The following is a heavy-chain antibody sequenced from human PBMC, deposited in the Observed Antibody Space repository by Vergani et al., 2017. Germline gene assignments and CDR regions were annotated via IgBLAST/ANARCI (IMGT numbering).Heavy chain of an antibody. CDR3: ARDGAHARGWYSSSYYYYYMDV. CDR2: IWYDGSNK. V-gene: IGHV3-33*01. Sequence: QVQLVESGGGVVQPGRSVRLSCAASGFTFSSYGMHWVRQAPGKGLEWVAVIWYDGSNKYYADSVKGRFTISRDNSKNTLYLQMNSLRAEDTAVYYCARDGAHARGWYSSSYYYYYMDVWGKGTTVTVSS. CDR1: GFTFSSYG. J-gene: IGHJ6*03. D-gene: IGHD6-6*01.